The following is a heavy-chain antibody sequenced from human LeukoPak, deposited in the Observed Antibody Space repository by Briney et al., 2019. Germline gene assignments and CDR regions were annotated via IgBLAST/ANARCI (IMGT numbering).Heavy chain of an antibody. Sequence: ASVKVSCKASGYTFTSYHIHWVRQAPGQGLEWMGIINPSVGSTIYAQKFQGRVPMTRDTSTSTFYMELSSLRSDDTALYYCARITGYCSGGSCPGGYWGQGTLVTVSS. CDR1: GYTFTSYH. CDR2: INPSVGST. J-gene: IGHJ4*02. CDR3: ARITGYCSGGSCPGGY. V-gene: IGHV1-46*01. D-gene: IGHD2-15*01.